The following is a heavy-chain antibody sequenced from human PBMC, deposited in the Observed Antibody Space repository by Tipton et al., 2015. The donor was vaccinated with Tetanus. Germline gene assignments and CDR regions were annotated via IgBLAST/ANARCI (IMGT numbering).Heavy chain of an antibody. J-gene: IGHJ4*02. V-gene: IGHV3-9*01. D-gene: IGHD4-17*01. CDR1: GSTFDDYA. CDR3: AKDAYDYGDYRGIFDF. Sequence: SLRLSCAASGSTFDDYAMHWVRQTPGKGLEWVSAIDWHGGRIGYADSVKGRFTISRDDAKKSLYLQMTSLRAEDTALYYCAKDAYDYGDYRGIFDFWGQGTLVTVSS. CDR2: IDWHGGRI.